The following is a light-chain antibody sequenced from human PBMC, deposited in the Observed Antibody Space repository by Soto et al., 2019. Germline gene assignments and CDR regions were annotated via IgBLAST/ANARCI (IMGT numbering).Light chain of an antibody. Sequence: EVVLTQSPATLSVSPGARATLSCRASQSVANYLAWYQQKPGQAPRLLIYDASSRAAGVPARCSCSGSETDFTITISSQEPEDFAFYYYQQRSNWPVGQGTKVEIK. CDR3: QQRSNWP. V-gene: IGKV3-11*01. CDR2: DAS. J-gene: IGKJ1*01. CDR1: QSVANY.